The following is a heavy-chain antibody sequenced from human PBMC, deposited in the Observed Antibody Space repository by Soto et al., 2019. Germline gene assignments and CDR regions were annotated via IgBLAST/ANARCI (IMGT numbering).Heavy chain of an antibody. V-gene: IGHV5-51*01. CDR1: GYSFTSYW. D-gene: IGHD6-19*01. CDR2: IYPGDSDP. CDR3: ARRGGWDAVAGTKVFDI. Sequence: LGASLKISGEGSGYSFTSYWIGWVRQMPGKGLAWMGIIYPGDSDPRYSPSFQGQVTISADKSISTAYLQWSSLKASDTAMYYCARRGGWDAVAGTKVFDIWGQGTMVTVSS. J-gene: IGHJ3*02.